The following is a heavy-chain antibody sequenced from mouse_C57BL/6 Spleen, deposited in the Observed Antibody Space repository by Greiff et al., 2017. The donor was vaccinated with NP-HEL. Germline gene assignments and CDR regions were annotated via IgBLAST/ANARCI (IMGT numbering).Heavy chain of an antibody. V-gene: IGHV1-9*01. J-gene: IGHJ2*01. Sequence: QVQLQQSGAELMKPGASVKLSCKATGYTFTGYWIEWVKQRPGHGLEWIGEILPGSGSTNYNEKFKGKATFTADTSSNTAYMQLSSLTTEDSAIYYCAKDLYGSRGYFDYWGQGTTLTVSS. D-gene: IGHD1-1*01. CDR1: GYTFTGYW. CDR3: AKDLYGSRGYFDY. CDR2: ILPGSGST.